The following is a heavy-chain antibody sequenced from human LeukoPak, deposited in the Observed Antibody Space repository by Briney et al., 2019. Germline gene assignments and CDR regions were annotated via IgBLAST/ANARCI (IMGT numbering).Heavy chain of an antibody. Sequence: GASVKVACKASGYIITEYDINWVRQAAGQGPELMGWINPNSYNKAYTGKFQGRLTMTTNTSTTTVYMELSSLRSEDTAIYYCARGATFQRQALAYWGQGTLVIVSS. D-gene: IGHD3-16*01. J-gene: IGHJ4*02. CDR2: INPNSYNK. CDR1: GYIITEYD. V-gene: IGHV1-8*01. CDR3: ARGATFQRQALAY.